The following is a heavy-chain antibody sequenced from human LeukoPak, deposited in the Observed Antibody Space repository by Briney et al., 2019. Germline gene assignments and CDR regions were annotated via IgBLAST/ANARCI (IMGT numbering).Heavy chain of an antibody. CDR1: GFTFSSYG. CDR2: IWYDGSNK. CDR3: ARGGGYSGYGNGLEF. Sequence: PGRSLRLSCAASGFTFSSYGMHWVRQAPGKGLEWVAVIWYDGSNKYYADSVKGRFTISRDNSKNTLYLQMNSLRAEDTAVYYCARGGGYSGYGNGLEFWGQGTMVTVSS. D-gene: IGHD5-12*01. J-gene: IGHJ3*01. V-gene: IGHV3-33*01.